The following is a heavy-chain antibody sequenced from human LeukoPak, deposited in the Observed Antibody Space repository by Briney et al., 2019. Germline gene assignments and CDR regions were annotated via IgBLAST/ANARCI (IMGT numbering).Heavy chain of an antibody. V-gene: IGHV3-30*04. CDR3: ARDPFKYYDSSGYYYWVY. CDR1: GFTLSSYA. D-gene: IGHD3-22*01. Sequence: GGSLRLSCAASGFTLSSYAMHWVRQAPGKGLEWVAVISYDGGNKYYADSVKGRFTISRDNSKNTLYLQMNSLRAEDTAVYYCARDPFKYYDSSGYYYWVYWGQGTLVTVSS. CDR2: ISYDGGNK. J-gene: IGHJ4*02.